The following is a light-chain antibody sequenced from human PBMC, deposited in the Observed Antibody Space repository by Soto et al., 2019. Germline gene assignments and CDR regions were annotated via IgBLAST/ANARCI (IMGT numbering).Light chain of an antibody. CDR2: ASS. V-gene: IGKV1-39*01. J-gene: IGKJ1*01. CDR3: QQSYGMPWT. CDR1: QTISTY. Sequence: IQMTQSPSSLSASVGDRVTITCRASQTISTYLNWYQQNPGKAPKLLIYASSSLQSGVPSRFSGSGSGTDFTLTITSLQPEDFATYICQQSYGMPWTFGQGTKVEV.